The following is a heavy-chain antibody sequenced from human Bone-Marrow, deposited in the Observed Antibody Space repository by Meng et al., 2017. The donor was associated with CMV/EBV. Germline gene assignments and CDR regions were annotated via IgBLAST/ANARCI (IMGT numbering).Heavy chain of an antibody. CDR3: ARVEYYYDSSGYSFDY. J-gene: IGHJ4*02. Sequence: GESLKISCVPSGFTFRNNWMHWVRQAPGKGLEWVSVIYSGGSTYYADSVKGRFTISRDNAKNSLYLQMNSLRAEDTAVYYCARVEYYYDSSGYSFDYWGQGTLVTVSS. D-gene: IGHD3-22*01. CDR2: IYSGGST. V-gene: IGHV3-66*01. CDR1: GFTFRNNW.